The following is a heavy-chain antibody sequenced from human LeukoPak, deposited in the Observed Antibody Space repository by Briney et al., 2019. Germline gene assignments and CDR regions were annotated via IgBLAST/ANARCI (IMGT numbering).Heavy chain of an antibody. V-gene: IGHV4-39*01. Sequence: PSASLSLTCTVSGGSISSSSAYWGWIRQPPGKGLEWIGSIYYSKNTYYNPSLKSRVTISADTSKNQFSLTLGSVSATDTAVYYCVSPRGFSYGYFDYWGQGTLVTVS. J-gene: IGHJ4*02. CDR1: GGSISSSSAY. CDR3: VSPRGFSYGYFDY. D-gene: IGHD5-18*01. CDR2: IYYSKNT.